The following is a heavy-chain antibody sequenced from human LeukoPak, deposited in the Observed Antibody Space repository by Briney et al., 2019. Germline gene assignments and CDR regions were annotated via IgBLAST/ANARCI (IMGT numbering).Heavy chain of an antibody. CDR2: ISGSGYAI. V-gene: IGHV3-11*01. CDR1: GFTFSDFH. D-gene: IGHD1-26*01. J-gene: IGHJ4*02. Sequence: KSGGSLRLSCTASGFTFSDFHMSWIRQAPGKGLEWVSHISGSGYAIHHPGSVKGRFTISGDNAKNSLYLQMNSLRVEDSAVYYCARLSGTYSRGGDHWGQGTLVTVSS. CDR3: ARLSGTYSRGGDH.